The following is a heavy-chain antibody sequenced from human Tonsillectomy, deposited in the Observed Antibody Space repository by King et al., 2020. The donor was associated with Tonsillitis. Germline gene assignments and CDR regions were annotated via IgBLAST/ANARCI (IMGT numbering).Heavy chain of an antibody. CDR1: GRSIVSGGYY. D-gene: IGHD2-15*01. Sequence: VQLQESGPGLVKPSQTLSLTCTISGRSIVSGGYYWNWIRQHPGKGLEWIGYIHYTGRTYYNPSLKSRVTISLDRSKDQFSLRLNSVTAADTAFYYCARGDIVVVTAVHKAEYALDVWGQGTRVAVSS. CDR2: IHYTGRT. CDR3: ARGDIVVVTAVHKAEYALDV. J-gene: IGHJ3*01. V-gene: IGHV4-31*03.